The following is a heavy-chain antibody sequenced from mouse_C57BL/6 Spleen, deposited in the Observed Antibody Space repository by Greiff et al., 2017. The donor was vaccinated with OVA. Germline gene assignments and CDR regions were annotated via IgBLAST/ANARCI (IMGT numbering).Heavy chain of an antibody. D-gene: IGHD1-1*01. V-gene: IGHV3-6*01. J-gene: IGHJ1*03. Sequence: VQLQQSGPGLVKPSQSLSLTCSVTGYSITSGYYWNWIRQFPGNKLEWMGYISYDGSNNYNPSLKNRISITRDTSKNQFFLKLNSVTTEDTATYYCARGIYYYGSSLYWYFDVWGTGTTVTVSS. CDR2: ISYDGSN. CDR1: GYSITSGYY. CDR3: ARGIYYYGSSLYWYFDV.